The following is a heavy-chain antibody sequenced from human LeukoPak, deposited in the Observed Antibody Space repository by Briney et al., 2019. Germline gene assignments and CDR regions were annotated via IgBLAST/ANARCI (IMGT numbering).Heavy chain of an antibody. J-gene: IGHJ4*02. Sequence: GGSLRLSCAASGFTFSSYWIHWVRQAPGKGLVWVSRINSDGSSTSYADSVKGRFTISRDNSKNTVYLQMNSLRAEDTAVYYCARRAGRYCSSTSCFDLDHWGQGTLVTVSS. CDR3: ARRAGRYCSSTSCFDLDH. CDR1: GFTFSSYW. V-gene: IGHV3-74*01. CDR2: INSDGSST. D-gene: IGHD2-2*01.